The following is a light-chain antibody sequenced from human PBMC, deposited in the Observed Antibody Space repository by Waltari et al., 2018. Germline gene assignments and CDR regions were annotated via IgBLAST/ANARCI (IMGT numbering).Light chain of an antibody. CDR3: SSYTSSSTYV. V-gene: IGLV2-14*01. CDR2: DVS. Sequence: QSALTQPASVSWSPGQSITISFPGTSSDVGGYNTASWYQQPPGKAPKLMIYDVSKRPSGVSNRFSGSKSGNTASLTISGLQAEDEADYYCSSYTSSSTYVFGTGTKVTVL. J-gene: IGLJ1*01. CDR1: SSDVGGYNT.